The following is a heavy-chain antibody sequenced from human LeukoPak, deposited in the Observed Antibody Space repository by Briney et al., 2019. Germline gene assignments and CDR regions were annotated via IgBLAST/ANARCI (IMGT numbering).Heavy chain of an antibody. Sequence: SETLSLTCTVSGGSISSYYWSWIRQPPGKGLEWIGYIYYSGSTNYNPSLKSRVTISVDTSKNQFSLKLSSVTAADTAVYYCASGVGATLSFDYWGQGTLVTVSS. J-gene: IGHJ4*02. D-gene: IGHD1-26*01. CDR2: IYYSGST. CDR3: ASGVGATLSFDY. V-gene: IGHV4-59*01. CDR1: GGSISSYY.